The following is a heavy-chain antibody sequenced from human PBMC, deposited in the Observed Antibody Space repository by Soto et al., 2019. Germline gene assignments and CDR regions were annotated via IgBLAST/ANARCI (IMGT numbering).Heavy chain of an antibody. Sequence: PSETLSLTCTVSGGSISSGGYYWSWIRQHPGKGLEWIGYIYYSGSTYYNPSLKCRVTISVDTSKNQFSLKLSSVTAADTAVYYCARTTEGGYSYGDYWGQVTLVTVSS. CDR1: GGSISSGGYY. CDR3: ARTTEGGYSYGDY. CDR2: IYYSGST. J-gene: IGHJ4*02. V-gene: IGHV4-31*03. D-gene: IGHD5-18*01.